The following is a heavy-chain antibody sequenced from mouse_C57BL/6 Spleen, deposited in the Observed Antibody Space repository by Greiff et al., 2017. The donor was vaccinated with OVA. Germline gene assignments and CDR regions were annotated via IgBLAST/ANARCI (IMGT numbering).Heavy chain of an antibody. D-gene: IGHD2-1*01. CDR3: ARDYGNYMGFAY. J-gene: IGHJ3*01. CDR1: GYAFSSYW. Sequence: QVQLKESGAELVKPGASVKISCKASGYAFSSYWMNWVKQRPGKGLEWIGQIYPGDGDTNYNGKFKGKATLTADKSSSTAYMQLSSLTSEDSAVYFCARDYGNYMGFAYWGQGTLVTVSA. V-gene: IGHV1-80*01. CDR2: IYPGDGDT.